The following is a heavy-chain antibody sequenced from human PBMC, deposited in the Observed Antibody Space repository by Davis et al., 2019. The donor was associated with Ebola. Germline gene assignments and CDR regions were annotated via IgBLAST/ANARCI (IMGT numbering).Heavy chain of an antibody. J-gene: IGHJ4*02. CDR2: IIPIFGTA. V-gene: IGHV1-69*13. CDR3: ARSGYGDYVGGGY. Sequence: AASVKVSCKASGGTFSSYAISWVRQAPGQGLEWMGGIIPIFGTANYAQKFQGRVTITADESTSTAYMELSSLRSEDTAVYYCARSGYGDYVGGGYWGQGTLVTVSS. CDR1: GGTFSSYA. D-gene: IGHD4-17*01.